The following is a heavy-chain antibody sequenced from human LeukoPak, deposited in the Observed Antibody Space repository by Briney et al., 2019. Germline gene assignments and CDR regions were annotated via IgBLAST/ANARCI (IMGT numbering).Heavy chain of an antibody. CDR2: FSWDGGST. CDR3: AKGTPGYCSGGSCSVFDY. Sequence: GGSLRLSCAASGFTFDDYTMHWVRQAPGKGLEWVSLFSWDGGSTYYADSVKGRFTISRDNSKNSLYLQMNSLRTEDTALYYCAKGTPGYCSGGSCSVFDYWGQGTLVTVSS. J-gene: IGHJ4*02. D-gene: IGHD2-15*01. CDR1: GFTFDDYT. V-gene: IGHV3-43*01.